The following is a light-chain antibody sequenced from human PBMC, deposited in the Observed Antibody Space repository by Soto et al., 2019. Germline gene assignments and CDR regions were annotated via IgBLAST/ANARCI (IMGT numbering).Light chain of an antibody. V-gene: IGKV1-5*01. CDR1: QSISGW. CDR2: DAS. Sequence: DIQMTQSPSTLSASVGDRVTITFRASQSISGWLAWYQQKPGKAPNLLIYDASSLQSGVPSRFSGSGSGTEFTLTISSLQPDDSATYYCQQYNSHDDIAFGRGTNVDIK. J-gene: IGKJ4*01. CDR3: QQYNSHDDIA.